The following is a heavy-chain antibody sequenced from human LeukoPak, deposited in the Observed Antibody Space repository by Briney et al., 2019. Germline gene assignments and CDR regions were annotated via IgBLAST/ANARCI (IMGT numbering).Heavy chain of an antibody. CDR2: IYYSGST. J-gene: IGHJ5*02. Sequence: TSETLSLTCTVSGGSISSSSYYWGWIRQPPGKGLEWIGSIYYSGSTYYNPSLKSRVTISVDTSKNQFSLKLSSVTAADTAVYYCARGGYYGSGNDFRFDPWGQGTLVTVSS. CDR1: GGSISSSSYY. D-gene: IGHD3-10*01. CDR3: ARGGYYGSGNDFRFDP. V-gene: IGHV4-39*07.